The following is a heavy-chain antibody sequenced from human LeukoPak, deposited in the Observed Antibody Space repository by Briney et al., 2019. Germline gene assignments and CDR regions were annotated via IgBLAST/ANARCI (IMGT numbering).Heavy chain of an antibody. CDR1: GYTFTSSY. Sequence: ASVKVSCKASGYTFTSSYIHWVRQAPGQGLEWMGIINPSGGSTSYAQKFQGRVTMTRDTSTSTGYMELSGLRSEDTAIYYCASGAAAGALFNYWGQGTLVTVSS. J-gene: IGHJ4*02. V-gene: IGHV1-46*01. CDR3: ASGAAAGALFNY. CDR2: INPSGGST. D-gene: IGHD6-13*01.